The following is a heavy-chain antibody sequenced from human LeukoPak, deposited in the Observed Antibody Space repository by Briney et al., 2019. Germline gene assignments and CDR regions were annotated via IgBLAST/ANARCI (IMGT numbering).Heavy chain of an antibody. J-gene: IGHJ4*02. Sequence: SSGTLSLTCTVFGGSIRSSSYSWGWIRQPPGKGLEWIGSIYYSGNTYNNPSLKSRVTMSVDTSKNQFSLKLSSVTAADTAVYYCARHGHYYDSSVYYYYFDYWGQGTLVTVSS. CDR3: ARHGHYYDSSVYYYYFDY. V-gene: IGHV4-39*01. CDR2: IYYSGNT. CDR1: GGSIRSSSYS. D-gene: IGHD3-22*01.